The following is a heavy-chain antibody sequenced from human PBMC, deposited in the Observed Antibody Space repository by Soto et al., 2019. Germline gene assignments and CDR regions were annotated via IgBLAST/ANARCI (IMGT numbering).Heavy chain of an antibody. Sequence: GGSLRLSCAASGFTFSNAWMNWVRQAPGKGLEWVGRIKSKTDGGTTDYAAPVKGRFTISRDDSKNTLYLQMNSLKTEDTAVYYCTTDYGETYYDILTGYWTYYYYGMDVWGQGTTVTVSS. V-gene: IGHV3-15*07. CDR1: GFTFSNAW. D-gene: IGHD3-9*01. CDR2: IKSKTDGGTT. CDR3: TTDYGETYYDILTGYWTYYYYGMDV. J-gene: IGHJ6*02.